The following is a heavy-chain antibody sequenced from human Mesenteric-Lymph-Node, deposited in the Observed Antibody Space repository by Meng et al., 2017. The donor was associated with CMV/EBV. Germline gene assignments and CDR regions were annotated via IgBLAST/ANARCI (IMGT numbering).Heavy chain of an antibody. D-gene: IGHD6-19*01. J-gene: IGHJ5*02. Sequence: VSGDYMRSGGYSWSWIRQPPGKGLEWIGHIYHSGTTYYNPSLKNRVAISVDRFKNKFFLKLSSVTAADTAVYYCAGYSSGWGRWFDPWGQGTLVTSPQ. CDR1: GDYMRSGGYS. CDR2: IYHSGTT. V-gene: IGHV4-30-2*01. CDR3: AGYSSGWGRWFDP.